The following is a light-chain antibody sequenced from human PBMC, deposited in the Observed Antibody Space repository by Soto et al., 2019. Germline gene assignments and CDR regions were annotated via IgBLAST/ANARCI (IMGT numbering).Light chain of an antibody. CDR1: SGDIGDYNY. Sequence: QSVLNQPASVSGSPGQSITISCVGISGDIGDYNYVSWYQQHPGKVPKVIIYDVSNRPSGVSYRFSGTKSGNTASLTVSGLQAEDEADYYCCSYTRSGTLIFGTGTKVTVL. CDR2: DVS. J-gene: IGLJ1*01. V-gene: IGLV2-14*01. CDR3: CSYTRSGTLI.